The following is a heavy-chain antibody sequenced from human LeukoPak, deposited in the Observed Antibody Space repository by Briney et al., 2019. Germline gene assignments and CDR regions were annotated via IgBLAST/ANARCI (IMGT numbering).Heavy chain of an antibody. D-gene: IGHD2-2*01. CDR1: GFTFSTYY. J-gene: IGHJ4*02. CDR3: ARDLVGSTVPGY. V-gene: IGHV3-74*03. Sequence: PGGSLTLSCAASGFTFSTYYMHWVRQAPGKGPVWVSRINSDASSTTYADSVQGRFTISRDNAKSTLYLQMNSLRAEDTAVYYCARDLVGSTVPGYWGQGTLVTVSS. CDR2: INSDASST.